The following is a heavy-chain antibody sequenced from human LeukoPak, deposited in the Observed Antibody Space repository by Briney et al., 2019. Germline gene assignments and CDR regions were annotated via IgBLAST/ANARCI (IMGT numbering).Heavy chain of an antibody. J-gene: IGHJ4*02. CDR2: IYYTGST. V-gene: IGHV4-59*01. D-gene: IGHD1-26*01. CDR1: GGSINNYY. Sequence: PSETLSLTCTVSGGSINNYYWTWIRQPPGKGLEWIGYIYYTGSTNYNSSLKSRVTISVDTSKNQFSLKLSSVTAADTAVYYCARSFSAYYFDYWGQGTLVTVSS. CDR3: ARSFSAYYFDY.